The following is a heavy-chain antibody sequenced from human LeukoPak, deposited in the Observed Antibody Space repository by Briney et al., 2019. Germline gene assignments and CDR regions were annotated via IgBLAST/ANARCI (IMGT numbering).Heavy chain of an antibody. V-gene: IGHV3-7*01. CDR2: IKQDGSEK. CDR3: ARDLNYFDY. CDR1: GFTFSSFW. J-gene: IGHJ4*02. Sequence: GGSLRLSCAASGFTFSSFWMTWVRQAPWKGLEWVANIKQDGSEKYYVDFVRGRFTISRDNATNSLYLQMNSLRAEDTAVYYCARDLNYFDYWGQGTSVTVSS.